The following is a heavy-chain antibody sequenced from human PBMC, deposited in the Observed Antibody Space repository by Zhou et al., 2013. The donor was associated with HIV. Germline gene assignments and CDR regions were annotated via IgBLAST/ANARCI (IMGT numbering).Heavy chain of an antibody. J-gene: IGHJ5*01. CDR3: TREGESSGYFDF. Sequence: QVQVVQSGAEVKKPGSSVKVSCKASGDISNSHAINWVRQAPGQGLEWMGGITPIFQTPNHAQKFQGRISISMDKSTTTVYMEMRRLTSEDSAVYYCTREGESSGYFDFWGQGTLVAVSS. CDR2: ITPIFQTP. CDR1: GDISNSHA. D-gene: IGHD3-22*01. V-gene: IGHV1-69*05.